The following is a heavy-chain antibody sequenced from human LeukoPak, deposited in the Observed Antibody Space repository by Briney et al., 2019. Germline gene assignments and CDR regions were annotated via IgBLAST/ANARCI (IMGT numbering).Heavy chain of an antibody. CDR2: IDGSSSRI. J-gene: IGHJ3*02. CDR3: ASRVAFDI. D-gene: IGHD3-3*01. V-gene: IGHV3-11*01. CDR1: GFTFSDYY. Sequence: PGGSLRLSCAASGFTFSDYYMSWIRQAPGKGLEWVSYIDGSSSRINYADSVKGRFTISRDNAKNSLFLQMNSLTVEDTAVYCCASRVAFDIWGLGTMVTVSS.